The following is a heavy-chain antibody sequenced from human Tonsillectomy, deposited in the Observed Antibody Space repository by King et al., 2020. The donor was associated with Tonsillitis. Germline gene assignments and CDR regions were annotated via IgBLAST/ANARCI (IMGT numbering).Heavy chain of an antibody. Sequence: TLQESGPVLVKPPETLTLTCTVSGFSLNNARMGVRWIRQPPGKALEWLAHIFSNDEKSYSTSLKSRLTISKDTSKSQVVLTMTNMDPVDTATYYCARYIAAGGKGYYFYYMDVWGKGTTVTVS. V-gene: IGHV2-26*01. J-gene: IGHJ6*03. CDR2: IFSNDEK. D-gene: IGHD6-13*01. CDR3: ARYIAAGGKGYYFYYMDV. CDR1: GFSLNNARMG.